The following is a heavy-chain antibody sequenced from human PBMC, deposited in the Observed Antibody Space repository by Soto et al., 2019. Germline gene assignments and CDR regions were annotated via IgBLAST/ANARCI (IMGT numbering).Heavy chain of an antibody. Sequence: QVQLVESGGGVVQPGRSLRLSCAASGFNFNNYGMHWVRQAPGKGLEWVAVIWNDGNGYYYANSVKGRFTISRDKFKNTLYLQMSSLRAEDTVVYYCARRQIAPPTRGAASARGGMDVWGQGTTVTVSS. CDR3: ARRQIAPPTRGAASARGGMDV. CDR1: GFNFNNYG. CDR2: IWNDGNGY. J-gene: IGHJ6*02. V-gene: IGHV3-33*01. D-gene: IGHD6-13*01.